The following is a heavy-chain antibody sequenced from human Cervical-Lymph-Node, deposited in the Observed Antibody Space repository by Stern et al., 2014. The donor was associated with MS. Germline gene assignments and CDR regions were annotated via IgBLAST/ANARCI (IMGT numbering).Heavy chain of an antibody. D-gene: IGHD3-3*01. CDR3: ARDRPDYDFWSGYSTHFDY. CDR1: GYTFTSYA. CDR2: INTNTGNP. V-gene: IGHV7-4-1*02. J-gene: IGHJ4*02. Sequence: MQLVESGSELKKPGASVKVSCKASGYTFTSYAMNWVRQAPGQGLEWMGGINTNTGNPTYAQGFTGRFVFSLGTAVRPAYLQISSLKAEDTAVYYCARDRPDYDFWSGYSTHFDYWGQGTLVTVS.